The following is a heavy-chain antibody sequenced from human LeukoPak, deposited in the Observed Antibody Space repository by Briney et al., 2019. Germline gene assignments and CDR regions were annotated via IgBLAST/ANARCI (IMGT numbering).Heavy chain of an antibody. CDR2: IYPRDSDT. CDR3: ARHVTTASAARGFDI. CDR1: GYXFTSYW. V-gene: IGHV5-51*01. Sequence: GESLKISCNGSGYXFTSYWVSWVRQMPGKGLEWMGTIYPRDSDTRYSPSFQGQVTISADKSINTAYLQWSGLKASDTAVYYCARHVTTASAARGFDIWGQGTMVTVSS. D-gene: IGHD1-14*01. J-gene: IGHJ3*02.